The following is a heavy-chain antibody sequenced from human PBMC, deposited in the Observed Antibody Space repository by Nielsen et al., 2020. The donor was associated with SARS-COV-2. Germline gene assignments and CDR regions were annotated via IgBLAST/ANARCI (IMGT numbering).Heavy chain of an antibody. J-gene: IGHJ3*02. D-gene: IGHD1-26*01. CDR1: GFIFSDYY. V-gene: IGHV3-11*01. CDR2: ISPDSDTT. CDR3: ARGELLERNECFDM. Sequence: GGSLRLSCAATGFIFSDYYMTWIRQAPGKGLEWVSYISPDSDTTYYADSVKGRLTISRDNGENSLYLQMNSLGADDTALYYCARGELLERNECFDMWGQGTMVTVSS.